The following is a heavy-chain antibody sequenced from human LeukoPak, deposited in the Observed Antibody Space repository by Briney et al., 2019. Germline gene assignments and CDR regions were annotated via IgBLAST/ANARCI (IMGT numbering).Heavy chain of an antibody. CDR1: GYTFTSYY. J-gene: IGHJ4*02. CDR3: AAASARPSSRRIDY. Sequence: ASVKVSCKASGYTFTSYYMHWVRQAPGKGLEWMGGFDPEDGETIYAQKFQGRVTMTEDTSTDTAYMELSSLRSEDTAVYYCAAASARPSSRRIDYWGQGTLVTVSS. V-gene: IGHV1-24*01. CDR2: FDPEDGET. D-gene: IGHD6-6*01.